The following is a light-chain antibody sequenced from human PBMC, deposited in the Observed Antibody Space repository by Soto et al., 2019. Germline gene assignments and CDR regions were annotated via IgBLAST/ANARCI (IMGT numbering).Light chain of an antibody. Sequence: QSVLTQPPSVSGAPGQRVTISCTGSSSNIGAGYDVHWYLQLPGTAPKLLIYGNNNRPSGVPDRFSGSKSGTSASLAITGFQAEDEADYYCQSYDSTLSGSVFGGGTQLTVL. CDR2: GNN. CDR1: SSNIGAGYD. V-gene: IGLV1-40*01. J-gene: IGLJ2*01. CDR3: QSYDSTLSGSV.